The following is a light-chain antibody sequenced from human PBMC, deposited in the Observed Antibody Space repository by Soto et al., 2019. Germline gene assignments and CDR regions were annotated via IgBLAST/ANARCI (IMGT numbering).Light chain of an antibody. CDR2: VAS. CDR3: QQYINWPRT. CDR1: QSVSSN. Sequence: EIVMTQSPATLSVSPGETATLSCWASQSVSSNLAWYQQKPGQAPRLLIYVASTRATGIPARFTGSGSGTEFTLTISSLQSEDFAVYYCQQYINWPRTFGQGTKLEIK. J-gene: IGKJ2*01. V-gene: IGKV3-15*01.